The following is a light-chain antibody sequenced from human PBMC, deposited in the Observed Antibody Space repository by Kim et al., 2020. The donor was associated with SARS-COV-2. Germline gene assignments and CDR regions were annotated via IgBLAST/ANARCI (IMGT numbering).Light chain of an antibody. CDR3: NSRDSSGNLPVYV. CDR2: GKN. V-gene: IGLV3-19*01. CDR1: SLRSYY. Sequence: ELTQDPAVSVALGQTVRITCQGDSLRSYYASWYQQKPGQAPVLVIYGKNNQPSGILARFPGYSSGNTASLTTTGAQAEDAADYYCNSRDSSGNLPVYV. J-gene: IGLJ1*01.